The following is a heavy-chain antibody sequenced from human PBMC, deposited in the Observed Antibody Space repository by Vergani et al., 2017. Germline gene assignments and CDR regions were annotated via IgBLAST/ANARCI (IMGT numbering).Heavy chain of an antibody. D-gene: IGHD3-22*01. CDR3: ARPTYYYDSSGYPSPRNCYYGMDV. CDR2: INPSGGST. Sequence: QVQLVQSGAEVKKPGASVKVSCKASGYTFTSYYMHWVRQAPGQGLEWMGIINPSGGSTSYAQKFQGRVTMTRDTSTSTVYMELSSLRSEDTAVYYCARPTYYYDSSGYPSPRNCYYGMDVWGQGTTVTVSS. CDR1: GYTFTSYY. V-gene: IGHV1-46*03. J-gene: IGHJ6*02.